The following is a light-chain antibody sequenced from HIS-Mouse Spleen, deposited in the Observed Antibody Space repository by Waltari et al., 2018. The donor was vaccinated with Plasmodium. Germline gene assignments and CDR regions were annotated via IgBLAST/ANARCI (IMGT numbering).Light chain of an antibody. V-gene: IGLV3-10*01. J-gene: IGLJ3*02. CDR3: YSTDSSGNHRV. Sequence: SYELTQPPSVSVSPGHTARITCPGDAWPKKYAYWYQQKSGQAPVLVIYEDSKRPSGIPERFSGSSSGTMATLTISGAQVEDEADYYCYSTDSSGNHRVFGGGTKLTVL. CDR1: AWPKKY. CDR2: EDS.